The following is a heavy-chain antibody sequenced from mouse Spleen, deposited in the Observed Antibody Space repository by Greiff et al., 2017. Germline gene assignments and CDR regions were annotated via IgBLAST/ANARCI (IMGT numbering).Heavy chain of an antibody. CDR2: IDPETGGT. J-gene: IGHJ3*01. V-gene: IGHV1-15*01. CDR1: VYTFTDYE. D-gene: IGHD3-3*01. CDR3: TRGTPWFAY. Sequence: VHLVESGAELVRPGASVTLSCKASVYTFTDYEMHWVKQTPVHGLEWIGAIDPETGGTAYNQKFKGKAILTADKSSSTAYMELRSLSSEDSAVYYCTRGTPWFAYWGQGTLVTVSA.